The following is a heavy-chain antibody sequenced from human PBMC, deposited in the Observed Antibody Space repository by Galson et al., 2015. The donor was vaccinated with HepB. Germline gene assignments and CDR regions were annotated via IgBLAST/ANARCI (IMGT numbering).Heavy chain of an antibody. Sequence: SLRLSCAASGFTFSSYAMSWVRQAPGKGLEWVSTISGSGITAFYADSVEGRFTISSDNSKNTLYLQMNSLRAEDTAVYYCTKLSDDYSNYWTLYFDSWGQGTLVTVSS. CDR1: GFTFSSYA. CDR2: ISGSGITA. CDR3: TKLSDDYSNYWTLYFDS. J-gene: IGHJ4*02. D-gene: IGHD4-11*01. V-gene: IGHV3-23*01.